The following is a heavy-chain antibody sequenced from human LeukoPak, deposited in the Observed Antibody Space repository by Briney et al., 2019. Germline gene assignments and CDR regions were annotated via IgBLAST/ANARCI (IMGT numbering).Heavy chain of an antibody. CDR3: ARDPPRYYYDSSGSLDY. Sequence: GGSLRLSCAASGFTFSSYSMNWDRQAPGRGLEWVSSISSSSSYIYYADSVKGRFTISRDNAKNSLYLQMNSLRAEDTAVYYCARDPPRYYYDSSGSLDYWGQGTLVTVSS. CDR2: ISSSSSYI. V-gene: IGHV3-21*01. D-gene: IGHD3-22*01. CDR1: GFTFSSYS. J-gene: IGHJ4*02.